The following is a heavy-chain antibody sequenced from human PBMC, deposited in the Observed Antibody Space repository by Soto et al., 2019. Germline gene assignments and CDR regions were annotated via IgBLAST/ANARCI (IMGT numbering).Heavy chain of an antibody. CDR3: ANSYCSSTSCYFDY. CDR2: IIPILGIA. J-gene: IGHJ4*02. D-gene: IGHD2-2*01. V-gene: IGHV1-69*02. CDR1: GGTFSSYT. Sequence: QVQLVQSGAEVKKPGSSVKVSCKASGGTFSSYTISWVRQAPGQGLEWMGRIIPILGIANYAQKFQGRVTIHADKSTSTAYMELSSLRSEDTAVYYCANSYCSSTSCYFDYWGQGTLVTVSS.